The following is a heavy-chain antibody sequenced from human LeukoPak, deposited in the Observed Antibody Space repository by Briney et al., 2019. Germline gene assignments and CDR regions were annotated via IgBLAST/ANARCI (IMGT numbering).Heavy chain of an antibody. J-gene: IGHJ6*02. D-gene: IGHD6-13*01. Sequence: GRSLRLSCAASGFTFSGSAMHWVRQASGKGLEWDSRIRSKANNYATAYAASVKGRFTISRDASKNAAYLQLNSLKTEDTAVYYCSAAVGTDFYDDGMDVWGQGATVTVSS. CDR1: GFTFSGSA. CDR2: IRSKANNYAT. V-gene: IGHV3-73*01. CDR3: SAAVGTDFYDDGMDV.